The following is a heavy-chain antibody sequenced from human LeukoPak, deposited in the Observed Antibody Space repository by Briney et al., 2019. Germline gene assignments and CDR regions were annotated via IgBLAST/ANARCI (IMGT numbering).Heavy chain of an antibody. D-gene: IGHD3-16*01. J-gene: IGHJ4*02. CDR1: GGSISSYY. Sequence: PSETLSLTCTVSGGSISSYYWSWIRQPAGKGLEWIGRIYTSGSTNHNPSLKSRVTMSVDTSKNQFSLKLSSVTAADTAVYYCARDYAEGSGAYFDYWGQGTLVTVSS. CDR3: ARDYAEGSGAYFDY. V-gene: IGHV4-4*07. CDR2: IYTSGST.